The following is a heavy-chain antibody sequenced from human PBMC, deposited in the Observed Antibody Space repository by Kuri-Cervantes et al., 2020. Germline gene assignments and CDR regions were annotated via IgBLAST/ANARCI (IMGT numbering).Heavy chain of an antibody. CDR2: ISGSGSTI. Sequence: LSLTCAASGFTFSSYEMNWVRQAPGKGLEWVSYISGSGSTIYYADSVKGRFTISRDNAKNTLYLQMNSLRAEDTAVYYCARGLVGSSWYDYFDYWGQGTLVTVSS. D-gene: IGHD6-13*01. CDR3: ARGLVGSSWYDYFDY. J-gene: IGHJ4*02. V-gene: IGHV3-48*03. CDR1: GFTFSSYE.